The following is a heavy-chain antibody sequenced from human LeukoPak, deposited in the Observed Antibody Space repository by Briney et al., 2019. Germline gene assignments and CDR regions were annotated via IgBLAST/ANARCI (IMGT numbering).Heavy chain of an antibody. CDR3: ARVTPEITFGGVIDDY. CDR2: ISSSGSTI. V-gene: IGHV3-48*03. Sequence: GGSLRLSCAASGFTFSSYEMNWVRQAPGKGLEWVSYISSSGSTIYYADSVKGRCTISRDNAKNSLYLQMNSLRAEDTAVYYCARVTPEITFGGVIDDYWGQGTLVTVSS. D-gene: IGHD3-16*02. J-gene: IGHJ4*02. CDR1: GFTFSSYE.